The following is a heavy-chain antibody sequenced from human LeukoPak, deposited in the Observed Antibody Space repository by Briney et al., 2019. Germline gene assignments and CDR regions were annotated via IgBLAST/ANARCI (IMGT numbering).Heavy chain of an antibody. V-gene: IGHV4-61*02. CDR3: AREGIQLWLGWFDP. CDR2: IYTSGST. J-gene: IGHJ5*02. Sequence: SETLSLTCTVSGGSISSGSYYWSWIRQPAGKGLEWIGRIYTSGSTSYNPSLKSRVTISVDTSKNQFSLKLSSVTAADTAVYYCAREGIQLWLGWFDPWGQGTLVTVSS. D-gene: IGHD5-18*01. CDR1: GGSISSGSYY.